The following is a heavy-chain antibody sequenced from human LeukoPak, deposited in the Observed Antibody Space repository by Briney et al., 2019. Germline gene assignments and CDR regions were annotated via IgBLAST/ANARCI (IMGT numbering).Heavy chain of an antibody. CDR3: AKDIVVVPADVGY. CDR1: GFTFNTYW. Sequence: GGSLRLSCAASGFTFNTYWMNWVRQAPGRGLEWVANISPDGSGKYVASVKGRFTISRDNAKNTLYLQMNSLRAEDTAVYYCAKDIVVVPADVGYWGQGTLVTVSS. CDR2: ISPDGSGK. J-gene: IGHJ4*02. V-gene: IGHV3-7*04. D-gene: IGHD2-2*01.